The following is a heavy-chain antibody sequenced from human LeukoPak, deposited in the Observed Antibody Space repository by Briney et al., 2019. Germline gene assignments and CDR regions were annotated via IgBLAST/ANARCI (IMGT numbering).Heavy chain of an antibody. D-gene: IGHD6-19*01. J-gene: IGHJ4*02. CDR3: ASSGWYAY. Sequence: GGSLRLSCAASGFTFSNAWMSWVRQAPGKGLEWVSGISWNSGSIGYADSVKGRFTISRDNAKNSLYLQMNSLRAEDTALYYCASSGWYAYWGQGTLVTVSS. V-gene: IGHV3-20*04. CDR2: ISWNSGSI. CDR1: GFTFSNAW.